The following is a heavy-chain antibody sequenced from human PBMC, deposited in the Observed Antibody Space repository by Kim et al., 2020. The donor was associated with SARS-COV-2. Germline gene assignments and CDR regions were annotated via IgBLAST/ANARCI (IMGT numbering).Heavy chain of an antibody. CDR2: IIPIFGTA. Sequence: SVKVSCKASGGTFSSYAISWVRQAPGQGLEWMGGIIPIFGTANYAQKFQGRVTITADESTSTAYMELSSLRSEDTAVYYCARDSYIVVVPAAVHYYYGMDVWGQGTTVTVSS. V-gene: IGHV1-69*13. D-gene: IGHD2-2*01. CDR1: GGTFSSYA. CDR3: ARDSYIVVVPAAVHYYYGMDV. J-gene: IGHJ6*02.